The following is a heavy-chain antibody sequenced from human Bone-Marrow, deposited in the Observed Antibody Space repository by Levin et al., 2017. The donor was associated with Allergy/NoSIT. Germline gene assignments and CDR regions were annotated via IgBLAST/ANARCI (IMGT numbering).Heavy chain of an antibody. CDR2: LNAGGDNT. CDR1: GFTFSIYA. J-gene: IGHJ3*02. V-gene: IGHV3-23*01. CDR3: AKREGIVATISHAFDI. D-gene: IGHD5-12*01. Sequence: GESLKISCAASGFTFSIYAMSWVRQAPGKGLEWVSILNAGGDNTYYADFVKGRFTISRDNSKNTLYLQMNSLRAEDTAVYYCAKREGIVATISHAFDIWVQGTMVTVAS.